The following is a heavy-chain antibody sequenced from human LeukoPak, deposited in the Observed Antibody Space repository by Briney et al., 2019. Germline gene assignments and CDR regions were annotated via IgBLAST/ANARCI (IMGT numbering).Heavy chain of an antibody. CDR1: GFTFGDYA. J-gene: IGHJ5*02. V-gene: IGHV3-74*01. CDR3: VSDLCGGDDQ. CDR2: IDEDGKTI. Sequence: GGSLRLSCTASGFTFGDYAMSWVRQAPGKGLVWVSRIDEDGKTIDYADSVKGRFTISRDNAKDTLYLQMSSLRDEDTDVYYCVSDLCGGDDQWGRGTLVTVSS. D-gene: IGHD3-3*01.